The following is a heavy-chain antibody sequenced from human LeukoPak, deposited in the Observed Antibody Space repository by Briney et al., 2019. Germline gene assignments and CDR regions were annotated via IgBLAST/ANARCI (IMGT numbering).Heavy chain of an antibody. D-gene: IGHD2-15*01. J-gene: IGHJ5*02. CDR3: ARQAVVVSSTPWFDP. CDR1: GGSISSYY. Sequence: SETLSLTCTVSGGSISSYYWSWLRQPPGKGLEWIGYIYYSGSTNYNPSLKSRVTISVDTSKNQFSLKLSSVTAADTAVYYCARQAVVVSSTPWFDPWGQGALVTVSS. V-gene: IGHV4-59*08. CDR2: IYYSGST.